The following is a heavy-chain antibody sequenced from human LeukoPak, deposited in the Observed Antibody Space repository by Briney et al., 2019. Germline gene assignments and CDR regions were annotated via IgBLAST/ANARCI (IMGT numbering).Heavy chain of an antibody. CDR3: ARASRRELWVY. V-gene: IGHV4-34*01. D-gene: IGHD3-16*01. Sequence: PSETLSLTCAVYGGSFSGYYWSWIRPPPGKGLEWIGEINHSGSTNYNPSLKSRVTISVDTSKHQFSLKLSAVTAADTAVYYCARASRRELWVYWGQGTLVTVSS. CDR1: GGSFSGYY. CDR2: INHSGST. J-gene: IGHJ4*02.